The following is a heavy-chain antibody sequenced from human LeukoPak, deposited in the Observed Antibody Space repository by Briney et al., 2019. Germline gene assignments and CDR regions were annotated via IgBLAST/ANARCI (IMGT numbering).Heavy chain of an antibody. CDR3: ARDVDTVLVD. J-gene: IGHJ4*02. Sequence: KTSETLSLTCAVYGGSFSGYYWSWIRQPPGKGLEWIGEINHSGSTNYNPSLKSRVTISVDTSKNQFSLRLSSVTAADTAVYYCARDVDTVLVDWGQGTLVTVSS. V-gene: IGHV4-34*01. D-gene: IGHD2-2*03. CDR2: INHSGST. CDR1: GGSFSGYY.